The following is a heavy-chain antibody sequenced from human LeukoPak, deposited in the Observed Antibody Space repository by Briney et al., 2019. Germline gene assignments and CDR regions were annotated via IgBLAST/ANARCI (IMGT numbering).Heavy chain of an antibody. V-gene: IGHV1-2*02. J-gene: IGHJ4*02. CDR3: ARDDEGRANFDF. CDR1: GYTFTGYF. Sequence: ASVKVSCKASGYTFTGYFVHWVRQAPGQGLQWMGWINPNTGGTNYAQKFQGRFTMTWDTSISTAYMELTRLRSDDTAVYYCARDDEGRANFDFWGQGTLVTVSS. CDR2: INPNTGGT.